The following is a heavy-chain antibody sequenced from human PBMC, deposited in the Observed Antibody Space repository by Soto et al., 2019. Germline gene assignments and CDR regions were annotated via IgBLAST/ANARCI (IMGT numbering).Heavy chain of an antibody. CDR3: ARAGSLGDIVVVVAAPSPDY. D-gene: IGHD2-15*01. CDR1: GFTFSSYA. Sequence: GGSLRLSCAASGFTFSSYAMHWVRQAPGKGLEWVAVISYDGSNKYYADSVKGRFTISRDNSKNTLYLQMNSLRAEDTAVYYCARAGSLGDIVVVVAAPSPDYWGQGT. V-gene: IGHV3-30-3*01. J-gene: IGHJ4*02. CDR2: ISYDGSNK.